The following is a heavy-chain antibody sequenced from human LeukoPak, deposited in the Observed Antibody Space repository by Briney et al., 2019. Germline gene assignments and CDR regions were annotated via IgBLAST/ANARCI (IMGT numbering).Heavy chain of an antibody. Sequence: GGSLRLSCAASGFTFSSYGMHWVRQAPGKGLEWVAVISYDGSNKYYADSVKGRFTISRDNSKNTLYLQMNSLRADDTALYYCAKQGSRGWLSAFKYWGQGALVTVSS. CDR2: ISYDGSNK. CDR3: AKQGSRGWLSAFKY. J-gene: IGHJ4*02. D-gene: IGHD6-19*01. V-gene: IGHV3-30*18. CDR1: GFTFSSYG.